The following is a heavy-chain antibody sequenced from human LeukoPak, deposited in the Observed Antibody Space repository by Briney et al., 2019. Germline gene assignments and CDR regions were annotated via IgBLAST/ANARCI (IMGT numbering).Heavy chain of an antibody. CDR3: ARGVEPLAANTLAY. D-gene: IGHD1-14*01. J-gene: IGHJ4*02. V-gene: IGHV3-74*01. Sequence: GGSLRLSCAASGFTISNQWMHWVRQAPGKGLVWVSRINTDARRTDYAASVQGRFTISRDNAKNTLYLQMNSLRPDDTAVYYCARGVEPLAANTLAYWGQGTLVTVSS. CDR2: INTDARRT. CDR1: GFTISNQW.